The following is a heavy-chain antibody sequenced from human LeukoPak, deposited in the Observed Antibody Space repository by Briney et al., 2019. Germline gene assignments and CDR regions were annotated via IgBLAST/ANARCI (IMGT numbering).Heavy chain of an antibody. Sequence: GGSQRLSCAASGFTFSSYGMHWVRQAPGKGLEWVAVISYDGSNKYYADSVKGRFTISRDNAKNSLYLQMNSLRAEDTAVYYCARVGAGSSGYPLDYWGQGTLVTVSS. CDR1: GFTFSSYG. V-gene: IGHV3-30*03. J-gene: IGHJ4*02. CDR3: ARVGAGSSGYPLDY. D-gene: IGHD3-22*01. CDR2: ISYDGSNK.